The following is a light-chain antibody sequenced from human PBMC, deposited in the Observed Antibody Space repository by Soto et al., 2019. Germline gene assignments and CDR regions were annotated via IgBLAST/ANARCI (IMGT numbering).Light chain of an antibody. Sequence: QLVLTQSSSASASLGSSVKLTCTLSSGHRNYTIGWHQQQPGKAPHYLMKLEGSGSYNKGSGVPGRFSGSSSGVDRYLTISNLQSEDEADYYCETWDTNTRVFGGGTKLTVL. CDR2: LEGSGSY. J-gene: IGLJ3*02. V-gene: IGLV4-60*03. CDR3: ETWDTNTRV. CDR1: SGHRNYT.